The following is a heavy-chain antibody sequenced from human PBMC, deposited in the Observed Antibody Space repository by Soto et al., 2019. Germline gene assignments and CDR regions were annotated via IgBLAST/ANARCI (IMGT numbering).Heavy chain of an antibody. Sequence: EVQLVETGGGLIQPGGSLRLSCEVTGFTVSSNYMSWVRQAPGKGLEWVSVIYSGGTTYSADSVKGRFTISRDDSKSTLYLQMNSLRAEDTAVYYCARGWWSSSRWFDPWGQGTLVTVSS. V-gene: IGHV3-53*02. CDR1: GFTVSSNY. D-gene: IGHD6-6*01. CDR3: ARGWWSSSRWFDP. J-gene: IGHJ5*02. CDR2: IYSGGTT.